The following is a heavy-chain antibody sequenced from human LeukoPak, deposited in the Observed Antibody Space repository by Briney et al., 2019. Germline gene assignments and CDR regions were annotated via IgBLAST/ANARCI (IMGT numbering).Heavy chain of an antibody. Sequence: GESLKISCKGSGYSLTSYWIGWVRQMPGKGLEWMGIIYPGDSDTRYSPSFQGHVTISGDKSISTAYLQWSSLKASDTAMYYCARKQNDFWSGYDGSTYAFDIWGQGTMVTVSS. CDR1: GYSLTSYW. V-gene: IGHV5-51*01. CDR2: IYPGDSDT. J-gene: IGHJ3*02. D-gene: IGHD3-3*01. CDR3: ARKQNDFWSGYDGSTYAFDI.